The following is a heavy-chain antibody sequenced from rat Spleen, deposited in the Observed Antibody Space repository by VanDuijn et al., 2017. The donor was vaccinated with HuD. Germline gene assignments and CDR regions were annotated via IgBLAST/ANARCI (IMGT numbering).Heavy chain of an antibody. CDR2: ISYDGGST. J-gene: IGHJ2*01. Sequence: EVQLVESGGGLVQPGRSMKLSCAASGFTFSNYGMAWVRQAPKKGLEWVAYISYDGGSTYYRDSVKGRFTISRDNAKSTLYLQMDSLRSEDTATYYCTRANYGGYNYWGQGVMVTVSS. CDR3: TRANYGGYNY. V-gene: IGHV5-29*01. CDR1: GFTFSNYG. D-gene: IGHD1-11*01.